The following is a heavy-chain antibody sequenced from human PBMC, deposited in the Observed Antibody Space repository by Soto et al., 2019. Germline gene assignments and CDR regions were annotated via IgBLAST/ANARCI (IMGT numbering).Heavy chain of an antibody. D-gene: IGHD6-6*01. CDR1: GFSLSTSGMC. CDR3: ARIQIGSSMYYYYGMDV. Sequence: SGPTLVNPTQTLTLTCTFSGFSLSTSGMCVSWIRQPPGKALEWLALIDWDDDKYYSTSLKTRLTISKDTSKNQVVLTITNMDPVDTATYYCARIQIGSSMYYYYGMDVWGQGTTVTVSS. CDR2: IDWDDDK. V-gene: IGHV2-70*01. J-gene: IGHJ6*02.